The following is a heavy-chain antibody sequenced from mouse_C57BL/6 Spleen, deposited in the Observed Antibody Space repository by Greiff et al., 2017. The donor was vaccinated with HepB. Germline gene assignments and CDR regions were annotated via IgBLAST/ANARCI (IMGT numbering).Heavy chain of an antibody. CDR1: GFTFSSYA. V-gene: IGHV5-4*03. Sequence: EVKLMESGGGLVKPGGSLKLSCAASGFTFSSYAMSWVRQTPEKRLEWVATISDGGSYTYYPDNVKGRFTISRDNAKNNLYLQMSHLKSEDTAMYYCARVAYYSNWAWFAYWGQGTLVTVSA. CDR2: ISDGGSYT. J-gene: IGHJ3*01. D-gene: IGHD2-5*01. CDR3: ARVAYYSNWAWFAY.